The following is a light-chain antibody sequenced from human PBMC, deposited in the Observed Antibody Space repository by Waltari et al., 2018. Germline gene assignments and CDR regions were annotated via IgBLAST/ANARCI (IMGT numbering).Light chain of an antibody. CDR1: QSLLHSNGYNY. CDR3: MQALQTPLT. J-gene: IGKJ4*01. CDR2: LGS. V-gene: IGKV2-28*01. Sequence: DIVMTQSPLSLPVTPGEPASLSFRSSQSLLHSNGYNYLHWYQQKPGQSPRLLIYLGSNRASGVPDRFSGSGSGTDFTLKISRVEAEDVGVYYCMQALQTPLTFGGGTKVEIK.